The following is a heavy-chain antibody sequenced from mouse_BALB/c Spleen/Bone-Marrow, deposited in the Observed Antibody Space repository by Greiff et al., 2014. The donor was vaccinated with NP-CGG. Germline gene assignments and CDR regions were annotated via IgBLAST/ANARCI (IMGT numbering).Heavy chain of an antibody. J-gene: IGHJ2*01. D-gene: IGHD1-1*01. CDR2: IDPANGNT. CDR1: GFNIKDTY. CDR3: ARYYYGYYFDY. Sequence: EVKLVESGAELVKPGASVKLSCTASGFNIKDTYMHWVKQRPEQGLEWIGRIDPANGNTKYDPKLQGKATITADTSSNTAYLQLSSLTSEDTAVYYCARYYYGYYFDYWGQGTTLTVSS. V-gene: IGHV14-3*02.